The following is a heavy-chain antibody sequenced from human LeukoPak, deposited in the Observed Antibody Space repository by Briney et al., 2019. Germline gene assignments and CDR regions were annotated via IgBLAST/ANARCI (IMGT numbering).Heavy chain of an antibody. Sequence: PSETLSLTCTVSGGSISSSSYYWGWIRQPPGKGLEWIGSIYYSGSTYYNPSLKSRVTISVDTSKNQFSLKLSSVTAADTAVYYCARDPNDSSGYYYYYYMDVWGKGTTVTVSS. CDR1: GGSISSSSYY. CDR3: ARDPNDSSGYYYYYYMDV. J-gene: IGHJ6*03. CDR2: IYYSGST. V-gene: IGHV4-39*07. D-gene: IGHD3-22*01.